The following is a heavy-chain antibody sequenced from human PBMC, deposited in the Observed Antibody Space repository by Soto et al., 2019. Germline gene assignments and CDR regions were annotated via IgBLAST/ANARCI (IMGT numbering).Heavy chain of an antibody. CDR3: ARQNLANYYDSSGYGSAFDI. J-gene: IGHJ3*02. CDR2: IYPGDSDT. Sequence: GESLKISCKGSGYSFTSYWIGWVRQMPGKGLEWMGIIYPGDSDTRYSPSFQGQVTISADKSISTAYLQWSSLKASDTAMYYCARQNLANYYDSSGYGSAFDIWGQGTMVTVSS. CDR1: GYSFTSYW. V-gene: IGHV5-51*01. D-gene: IGHD3-22*01.